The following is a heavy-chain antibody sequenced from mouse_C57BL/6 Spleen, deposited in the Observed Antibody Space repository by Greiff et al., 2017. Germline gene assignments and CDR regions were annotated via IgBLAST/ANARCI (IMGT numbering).Heavy chain of an antibody. CDR1: GYTFTSYW. D-gene: IGHD2-4*01. J-gene: IGHJ3*01. Sequence: QVQLQQSGAELVRPGSSVKLSCKASGYTFTSYWMHWVKQRPIQGLEWIGNIDPSDSETHYNQKFKDKATLTVDKSSSTAYMQLSSLTSEDSAVYYCARRKDYGFAYWGQGTLVTVSA. CDR3: ARRKDYGFAY. V-gene: IGHV1-52*01. CDR2: IDPSDSET.